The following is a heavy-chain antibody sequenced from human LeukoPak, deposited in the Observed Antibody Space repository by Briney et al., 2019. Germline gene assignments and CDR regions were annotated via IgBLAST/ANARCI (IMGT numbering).Heavy chain of an antibody. V-gene: IGHV3-7*04. CDR2: INQDGSAE. CDR3: ARVPATVKADY. Sequence: GGSLRLSCAVSGFSFSNYWMSWVRQAPGKGLEWVANINQDGSAEYYVPSVKGRFTISRDNAKNLLFLHMNSLRAEDTALYYCARVPATVKADYWGQGTLVTVSS. J-gene: IGHJ4*02. D-gene: IGHD4-17*01. CDR1: GFSFSNYW.